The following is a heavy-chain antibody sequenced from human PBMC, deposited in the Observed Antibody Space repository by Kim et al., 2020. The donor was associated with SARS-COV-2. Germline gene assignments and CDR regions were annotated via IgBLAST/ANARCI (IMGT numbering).Heavy chain of an antibody. CDR2: INTNTGNP. CDR1: GYTFTSYA. Sequence: ASVKVSCKASGYTFTSYAMNWVRQAPGQGLEWMGWINTNTGNPTYAPGFTGRFVFSLDTSVSTAYLQISSLKAEDTAVYYCARDGARREGNMRGGYGMDVWGQGTTVTVSS. D-gene: IGHD6-6*01. V-gene: IGHV7-4-1*02. CDR3: ARDGARREGNMRGGYGMDV. J-gene: IGHJ6*02.